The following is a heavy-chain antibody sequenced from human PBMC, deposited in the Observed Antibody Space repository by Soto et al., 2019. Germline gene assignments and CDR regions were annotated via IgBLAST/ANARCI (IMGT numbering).Heavy chain of an antibody. J-gene: IGHJ6*02. CDR3: ARDGDSRSWYEYYGMDV. CDR1: GYTFTSYD. CDR2: MNPNSGNT. V-gene: IGHV1-8*01. Sequence: GASVKVSCNASGYTFTSYDINWERQATGQGLEWMGWMNPNSGNTGYAQKFQGRVTMTRNTSISTAYMELSSLRSEDTAVYYCARDGDSRSWYEYYGMDVWGQGTKVTVCS. D-gene: IGHD6-13*01.